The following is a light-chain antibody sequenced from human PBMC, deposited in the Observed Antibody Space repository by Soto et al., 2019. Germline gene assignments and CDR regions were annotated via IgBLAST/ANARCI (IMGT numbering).Light chain of an antibody. Sequence: AIRMTQSPSSLSASTGDRVTITCRASQGISSYLAWYQQKPGKAPKLLIYAASTLQSGVPSRFSGSGSGTDFTLTISCLQSEDFATYYCQQYYSYSPWTFGPGTKVEI. J-gene: IGKJ1*01. CDR3: QQYYSYSPWT. CDR2: AAS. CDR1: QGISSY. V-gene: IGKV1-8*01.